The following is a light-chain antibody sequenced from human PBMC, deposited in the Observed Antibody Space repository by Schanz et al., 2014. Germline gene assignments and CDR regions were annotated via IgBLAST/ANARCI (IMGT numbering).Light chain of an antibody. Sequence: QSALTQPRSVSGSPGQSVTISCTGTSSDVGAYDYVSWYQQHPGKAPKLMIYGVSHRPSGVPDRFSGSKSGNTASLTVSGLQAEDEADYYCSSYAGSNNPVVFGGGTKLTVL. CDR2: GVS. J-gene: IGLJ2*01. CDR3: SSYAGSNNPVV. CDR1: SSDVGAYDY. V-gene: IGLV2-11*01.